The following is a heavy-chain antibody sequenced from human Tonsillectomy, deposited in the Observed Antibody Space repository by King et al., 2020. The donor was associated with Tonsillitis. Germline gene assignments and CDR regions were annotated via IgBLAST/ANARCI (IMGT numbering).Heavy chain of an antibody. CDR2: IWYDGSNK. J-gene: IGHJ6*02. Sequence: VQLVESGGGVVQPGRSLRLSCAASGFTFSNYGMHWVRQAPGKGLEWVAVIWYDGSNKYYADSVKGRFTISRDNSKNTLYLQMNSLRAEDTAVFYCARVGLSGRYYGMDVWGQGTTVTVSS. D-gene: IGHD1-26*01. CDR1: GFTFSNYG. V-gene: IGHV3-33*01. CDR3: ARVGLSGRYYGMDV.